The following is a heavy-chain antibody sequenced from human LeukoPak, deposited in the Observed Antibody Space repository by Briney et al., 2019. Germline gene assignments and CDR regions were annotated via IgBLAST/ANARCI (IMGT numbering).Heavy chain of an antibody. J-gene: IGHJ3*02. CDR2: IYHSGST. D-gene: IGHD2-15*01. CDR1: GGSISSGGYS. CDR3: ARGGGLLAFDI. V-gene: IGHV4-30-2*01. Sequence: SETLSLTCAVSGGSISSGGYSWSWLRQPPGKGLEWIGYIYHSGSTYYNPSLKSRVTISVDRSKNQFSLKLSSVTAADTAVYYCARGGGLLAFDIWGQGTMVTVSS.